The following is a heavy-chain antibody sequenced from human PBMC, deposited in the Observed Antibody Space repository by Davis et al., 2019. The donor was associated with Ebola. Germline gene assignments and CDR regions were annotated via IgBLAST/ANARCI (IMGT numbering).Heavy chain of an antibody. CDR3: ARESSSGWYFDY. V-gene: IGHV1-8*02. CDR1: GYTFTSYG. CDR2: MNPNSGNT. Sequence: ASVKVSCKASGYTFTSYGISWVRQALGQGLEWMGWMNPNSGNTGYAQKFQGRVTMTRNTSISTAYMELSSLRSEDTAVYYCARESSSGWYFDYWGQGTLVTVSS. J-gene: IGHJ4*02. D-gene: IGHD6-19*01.